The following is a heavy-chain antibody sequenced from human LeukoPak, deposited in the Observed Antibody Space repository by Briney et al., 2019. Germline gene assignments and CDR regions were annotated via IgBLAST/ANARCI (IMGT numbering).Heavy chain of an antibody. V-gene: IGHV1-2*02. D-gene: IGHD3-22*01. CDR1: GYTFTSYY. J-gene: IGHJ4*02. Sequence: GASVKVSCKASGYTFTSYYMHWVRQAPGQGLEWMGWINPNSGGTNYAQKFQGRVTMTRDTSISTAYMELSRLRSDDTAVYYCARDDDSSGYAMFDYWGQGALVTVSS. CDR3: ARDDDSSGYAMFDY. CDR2: INPNSGGT.